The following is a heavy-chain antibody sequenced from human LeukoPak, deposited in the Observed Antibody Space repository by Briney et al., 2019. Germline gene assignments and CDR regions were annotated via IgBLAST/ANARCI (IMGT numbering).Heavy chain of an antibody. CDR2: ISSSGSTI. CDR3: ARGGTYYYDSSGSSGAFDI. V-gene: IGHV3-48*03. CDR1: GFTFSSYE. D-gene: IGHD3-22*01. Sequence: GGSLRLSCAASGFTFSSYEMNWVRQAPGKGLEWVSYISSSGSTIYYADSVKGRFTISRDNAKNSLYLQMNSLRAEDTAVYYCARGGTYYYDSSGSSGAFDIWGQGTMVTVSS. J-gene: IGHJ3*02.